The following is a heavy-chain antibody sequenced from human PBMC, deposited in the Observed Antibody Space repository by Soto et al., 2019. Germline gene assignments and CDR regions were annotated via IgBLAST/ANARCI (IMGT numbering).Heavy chain of an antibody. CDR1: GFTVSTYG. CDR3: TGEVASGY. V-gene: IGHV3-30*03. Sequence: QVQLVESGGGVVQPGRSLRLSCAVSGFTVSTYGMHWVRQAQGKELEWVAVISRDAGTKYYADSVKGRFTISRDNSRNTMFLEMNSLRSDDMAVYYCTGEVASGYWGQGPLVTVSS. CDR2: ISRDAGTK. J-gene: IGHJ1*01. D-gene: IGHD2-8*02.